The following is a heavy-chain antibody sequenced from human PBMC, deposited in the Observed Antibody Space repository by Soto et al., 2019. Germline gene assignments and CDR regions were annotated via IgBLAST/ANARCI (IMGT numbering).Heavy chain of an antibody. J-gene: IGHJ4*02. CDR1: GGSMSGNF. Sequence: SETLSLTCSVSGGSMSGNFWSWIRQPPGKGLEWIGYIYYSGSTNYNPSLKSRVTISVDTSKNQFSLKLTSVTAADTAVYFCARGGWYVDYWGQGTLVTVSS. CDR2: IYYSGST. V-gene: IGHV4-59*01. D-gene: IGHD6-19*01. CDR3: ARGGWYVDY.